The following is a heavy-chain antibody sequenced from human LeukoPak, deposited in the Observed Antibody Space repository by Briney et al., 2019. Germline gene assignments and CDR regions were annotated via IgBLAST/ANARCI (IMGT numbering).Heavy chain of an antibody. CDR2: ISNSGGST. V-gene: IGHV3-23*01. Sequence: ETLSLTCTVSGGSISSNTYYWGWIRQAPGKGLEWVSTISNSGGSTYYADSVKGRFTISRDNSKNTLYLQMNSLRAEDTAVYYSAIKAKGDYWGQGTLVTVSS. CDR3: AIKAKGDY. J-gene: IGHJ4*02. CDR1: GGSISSNTYY. D-gene: IGHD3-10*01.